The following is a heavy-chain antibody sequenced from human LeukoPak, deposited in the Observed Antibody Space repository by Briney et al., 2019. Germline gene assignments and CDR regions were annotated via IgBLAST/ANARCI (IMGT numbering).Heavy chain of an antibody. CDR3: ARDRGLRVVGALGGY. Sequence: ASVTVSCKASGYTFTGYYMHWVRQAPGQGLEWMGWINPNSGGTNYAQKFQGRVTMTRDTSISTAYMELSRLRSDDTAVYYCARDRGLRVVGALGGYWGQGTLVTVSS. J-gene: IGHJ4*02. CDR1: GYTFTGYY. V-gene: IGHV1-2*02. D-gene: IGHD1-26*01. CDR2: INPNSGGT.